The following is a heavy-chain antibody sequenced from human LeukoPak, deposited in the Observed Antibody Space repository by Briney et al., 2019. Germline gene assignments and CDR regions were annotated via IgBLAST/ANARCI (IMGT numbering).Heavy chain of an antibody. J-gene: IGHJ2*01. CDR2: ISLNSGDR. V-gene: IGHV3-9*01. Sequence: GRSLRLSCAASGFSFDGYAMHWVRQAPGKGLEWVSGISLNSGDRIYADSVKGRFTISRDNAKNLLYLQMNSLTSEDTALYYCVRGEGWYFGLWGRGTMVAVSS. CDR1: GFSFDGYA. CDR3: VRGEGWYFGL.